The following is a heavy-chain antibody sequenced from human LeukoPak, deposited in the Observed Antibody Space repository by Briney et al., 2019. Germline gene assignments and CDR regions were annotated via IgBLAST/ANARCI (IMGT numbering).Heavy chain of an antibody. D-gene: IGHD6-13*01. V-gene: IGHV3-23*01. CDR3: ANSGTRAAAAAY. J-gene: IGHJ4*02. CDR2: ISGSGGST. CDR1: GFTFSSYA. Sequence: PGGSLRLSCAASGFTFSSYAMSWVRQAPGKGPEWVSAISGSGGSTYYADSVKGRFTISRDNSKNTLYLQMNSLRAEDTAVYYCANSGTRAAAAAYWGQGTLVTVSS.